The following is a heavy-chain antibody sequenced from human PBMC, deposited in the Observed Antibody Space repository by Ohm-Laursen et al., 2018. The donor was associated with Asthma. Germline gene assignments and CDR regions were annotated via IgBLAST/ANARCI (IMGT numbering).Heavy chain of an antibody. CDR3: ARDRSYTFY. J-gene: IGHJ4*02. CDR2: ISSSGTAI. D-gene: IGHD3-16*01. Sequence: SLRLSCSASGFTFSDHYMSWIRQAPGKGLEWVSYISSSGTAIYYADSVKGRFTISRDNAKNSLFLQMNSLRAEDTAVYYCARDRSYTFYWGQGTLVTVSS. CDR1: GFTFSDHY. V-gene: IGHV3-11*01.